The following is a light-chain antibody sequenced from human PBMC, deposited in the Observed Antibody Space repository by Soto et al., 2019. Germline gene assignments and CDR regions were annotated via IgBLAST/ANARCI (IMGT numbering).Light chain of an antibody. Sequence: DIQLTQSPSSLSASVGDRVTISCRASQNIYTYVNWYQQKPGKAPRLLINAASNLQSGVPSRFRGSGSETDFTLTITSLQPEDFATYYCQQSYTTPRTFGQGTKVEIQ. J-gene: IGKJ1*01. V-gene: IGKV1-39*01. CDR2: AAS. CDR1: QNIYTY. CDR3: QQSYTTPRT.